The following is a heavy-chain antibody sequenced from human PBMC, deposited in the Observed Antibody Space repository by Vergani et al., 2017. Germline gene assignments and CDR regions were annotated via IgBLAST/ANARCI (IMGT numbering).Heavy chain of an antibody. J-gene: IGHJ6*03. V-gene: IGHV3-48*03. CDR2: ISRSGSTK. CDR3: AGMLEGRYYYYYMDV. Sequence: EVQLVESGGGLVQPGGSLRLSCTASGFTLSSFEMNWVRQAPGKGLEWRSYISRSGSTKYNGDSVKGRFTISRDNAKNSLYLQMNSLRAEDTAVYYCAGMLEGRYYYYYMDVWGKGTTVTVSS. D-gene: IGHD3-3*01. CDR1: GFTLSSFE.